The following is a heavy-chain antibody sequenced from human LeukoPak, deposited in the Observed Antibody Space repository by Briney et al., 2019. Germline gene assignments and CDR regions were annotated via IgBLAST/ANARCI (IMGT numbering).Heavy chain of an antibody. J-gene: IGHJ4*02. D-gene: IGHD3-3*01. Sequence: GGSLRLSCAASGFAFSSYGMHWVRQAPGKGLEWVAFIRCTGSDKNYTDSVKGRFTISRDDSKNMLYLQMNSLRTVDTSVYYCTKDKKLCDFWSGPEFDYWGQGTLVTVSS. CDR2: IRCTGSDK. CDR3: TKDKKLCDFWSGPEFDY. CDR1: GFAFSSYG. V-gene: IGHV3-30*02.